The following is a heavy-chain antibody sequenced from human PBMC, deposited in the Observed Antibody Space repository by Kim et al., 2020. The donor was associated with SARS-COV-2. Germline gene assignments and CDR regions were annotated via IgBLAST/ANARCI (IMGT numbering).Heavy chain of an antibody. CDR1: GFTFDDYA. V-gene: IGHV3-9*01. CDR3: AKTPWGSGRYYNHPFDY. Sequence: GGSLRLSCAASGFTFDDYAMHWVRQAPGKGLEWVSGISWNSGSIGYADSVKGRFTISRDNAKNSLYLQMNSLRAEDTALYYCAKTPWGSGRYYNHPFDY. J-gene: IGHJ4*01. D-gene: IGHD3-10*01. CDR2: ISWNSGSI.